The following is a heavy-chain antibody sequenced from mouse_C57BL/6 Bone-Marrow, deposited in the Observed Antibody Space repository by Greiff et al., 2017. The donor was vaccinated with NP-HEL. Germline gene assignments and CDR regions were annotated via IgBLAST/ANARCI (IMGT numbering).Heavy chain of an antibody. CDR1: GFNIKNTY. D-gene: IGHD1-1*01. V-gene: IGHV14-3*01. CDR3: ARRYYYGSSSPWFAY. Sequence: EVKVEESVTELVRPGASVKLSCTASGFNIKNTYMHWVKQRPEQGLEWIGRIDPANGNTKYAPKFQGKATITADTSSNTAYLQLSSLTSEDTAIYYCARRYYYGSSSPWFAYWGQGTLVTVSA. CDR2: IDPANGNT. J-gene: IGHJ3*01.